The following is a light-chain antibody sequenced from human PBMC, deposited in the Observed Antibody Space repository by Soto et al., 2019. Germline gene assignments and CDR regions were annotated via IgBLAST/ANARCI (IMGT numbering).Light chain of an antibody. Sequence: QDELTQPASVSGSPGQAITISCTGPSSDVGSYNLVSWYQQHPGKAPKLIIYEDSKRPSGVSNRFSGSKSGNTASLTISGLQTEDEADYYCCSYADSSTYVFGTGT. CDR3: CSYADSSTYV. J-gene: IGLJ1*01. V-gene: IGLV2-23*01. CDR1: SSDVGSYNL. CDR2: EDS.